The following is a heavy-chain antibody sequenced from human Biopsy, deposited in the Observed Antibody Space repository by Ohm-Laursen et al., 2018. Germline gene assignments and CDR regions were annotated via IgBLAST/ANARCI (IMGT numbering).Heavy chain of an antibody. CDR1: GFTFSDYY. CDR2: ISGSGTTI. CDR3: ATDGAGSYNEN. Sequence: SLRLSCAASGFTFSDYYMSWIRQAPGKGLEWLSYISGSGTTIFYADSVKGRFTVSRDNAKNSLYLQMNSLTVEDTAVYYCATDGAGSYNENWGQGTLVRVSS. J-gene: IGHJ4*02. D-gene: IGHD3-10*01. V-gene: IGHV3-11*01.